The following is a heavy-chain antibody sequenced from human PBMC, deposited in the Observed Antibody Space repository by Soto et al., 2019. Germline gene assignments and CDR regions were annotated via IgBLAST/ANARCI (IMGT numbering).Heavy chain of an antibody. J-gene: IGHJ4*02. Sequence: EVQLLECGGGLGQPGGSLRLSCAASGFTFSSYAMRWVRQAPGKGLEWVSAISGSGGSTYYADSVKGRFTISRDNSKNTLYLQMNSPRAEDTAVYYCARRGSGSYYDYWGQGTLVTVSS. CDR2: ISGSGGST. CDR3: ARRGSGSYYDY. D-gene: IGHD1-26*01. V-gene: IGHV3-23*01. CDR1: GFTFSSYA.